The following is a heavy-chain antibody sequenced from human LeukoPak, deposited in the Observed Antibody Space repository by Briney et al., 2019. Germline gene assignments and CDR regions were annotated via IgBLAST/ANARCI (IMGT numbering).Heavy chain of an antibody. V-gene: IGHV3-11*06. CDR3: ARDYAHSSSWYYNWFDP. CDR2: ISSSSSYT. Sequence: PGGSLRLSCAASGFTFSDYYMSWIRQAPGKGLEWVSYISSSSSYTNYADSVKGRFTISRDNAKNSLYLQMNSLRAEDTAVYYCARDYAHSSSWYYNWFDPWGQGTLVTVSS. D-gene: IGHD6-13*01. J-gene: IGHJ5*02. CDR1: GFTFSDYY.